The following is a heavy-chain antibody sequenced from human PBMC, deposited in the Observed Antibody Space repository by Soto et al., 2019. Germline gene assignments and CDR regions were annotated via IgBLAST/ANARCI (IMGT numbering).Heavy chain of an antibody. CDR3: ARSRSYYYDTSGYYPFDY. CDR1: GFSLITSGVG. CDR2: TYWNDDE. J-gene: IGHJ4*02. D-gene: IGHD3-22*01. V-gene: IGHV2-5*01. Sequence: QITLKESGPPLLKPTQTLTLTCTFSGFSLITSGVGVGWIRQPPGKALEWLALTYWNDDERYSPSLKSRLTITKDTSKNQVVLTMTNMDPVDTGTYYCARSRSYYYDTSGYYPFDYWGQGTLVTVSS.